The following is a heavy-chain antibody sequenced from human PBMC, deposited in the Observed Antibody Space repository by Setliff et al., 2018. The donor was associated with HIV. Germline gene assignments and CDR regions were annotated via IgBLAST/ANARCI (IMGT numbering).Heavy chain of an antibody. CDR1: GYTFIDYY. Sequence: ASVKVSCKASGYTFIDYYMQWVRQAPGQGLEWMGRINPDSGGANYAQKFQGRVTMTRDTSISTAYMELSSLRSDDTAVYYCARDDRAVATILWGQGTLVTVSS. D-gene: IGHD5-12*01. V-gene: IGHV1-2*06. CDR2: INPDSGGA. CDR3: ARDDRAVATIL. J-gene: IGHJ4*02.